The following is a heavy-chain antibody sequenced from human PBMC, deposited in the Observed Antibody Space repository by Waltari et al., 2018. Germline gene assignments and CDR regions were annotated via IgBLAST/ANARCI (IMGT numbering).Heavy chain of an antibody. V-gene: IGHV1-69*13. CDR3: ARDHSRALAVAGHFDY. J-gene: IGHJ4*02. CDR2: IIPIFGTA. CDR1: GYTFTSYA. D-gene: IGHD6-19*01. Sequence: QVQLVQSGAEVKKPGASVTVSCKASGYTFTSYAISWVRPAPGQGLEWMGGIIPIFGTANYAQKFQGRVTITADESTSTAYMELSSLRSEDTAVYYCARDHSRALAVAGHFDYWGQGTLVTVSS.